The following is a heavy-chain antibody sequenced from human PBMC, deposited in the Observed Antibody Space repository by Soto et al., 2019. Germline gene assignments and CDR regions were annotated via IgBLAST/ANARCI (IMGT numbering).Heavy chain of an antibody. CDR3: AKEADISGYYPDY. CDR1: GFTFSSYV. V-gene: IGHV3-23*01. CDR2: ISGSGGST. D-gene: IGHD3-22*01. J-gene: IGHJ4*02. Sequence: GGSLRLSCAASGFTFSSYVMSWVRQAPGKGLEWVSVISGSGGSTHYADSVKGRSTISRDNSKNTLHLQVNSLRGEDTAVYYCAKEADISGYYPDYWGQGTQVTVSS.